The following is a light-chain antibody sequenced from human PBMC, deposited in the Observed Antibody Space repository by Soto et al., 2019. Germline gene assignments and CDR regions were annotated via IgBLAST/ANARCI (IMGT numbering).Light chain of an antibody. J-gene: IGKJ2*01. CDR1: QSVTSNY. CDR3: QQYGRSPRT. V-gene: IGKV3-20*01. Sequence: EIVLTQSPGTLSLSPGERATLSCRASQSVTSNYLAWYQQKPGQAPRLLVYDASNRATGTPDRFSGSGSGTDFTLTIRRLEPEDFAVYYCQQYGRSPRTFGQGTRLQIK. CDR2: DAS.